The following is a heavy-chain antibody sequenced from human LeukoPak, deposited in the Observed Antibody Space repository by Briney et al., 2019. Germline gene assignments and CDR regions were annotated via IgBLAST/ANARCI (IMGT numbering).Heavy chain of an antibody. Sequence: PGGSLRLSCAASGFTFSNYAMSWVRQAPGKGLEWVAAITGSGGNTYYADSVKGRFTISRDNSKNTVFLQMNTLRAEDTAVYYCAKWGDYDVLTGYYVSDYWVHGTLVTVSS. V-gene: IGHV3-23*01. CDR2: ITGSGGNT. J-gene: IGHJ4*01. CDR1: GFTFSNYA. CDR3: AKWGDYDVLTGYYVSDY. D-gene: IGHD3-9*01.